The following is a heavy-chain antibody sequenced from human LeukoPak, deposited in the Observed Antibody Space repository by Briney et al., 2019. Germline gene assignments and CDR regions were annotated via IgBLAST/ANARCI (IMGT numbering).Heavy chain of an antibody. D-gene: IGHD6-13*01. CDR2: INPNSGGT. J-gene: IGHJ5*02. CDR1: GYTFISYD. V-gene: IGHV1-2*02. CDR3: ARMWSTATSGWNWFDP. Sequence: GASVKVSCKASGYTFISYDINWVRHATGQGLEWMGWINPNSGGTNYAQKFQGRVTMTRDTSISTAYMELSRLRSDDTAVYYCARMWSTATSGWNWFDPWGQGTLVTVSS.